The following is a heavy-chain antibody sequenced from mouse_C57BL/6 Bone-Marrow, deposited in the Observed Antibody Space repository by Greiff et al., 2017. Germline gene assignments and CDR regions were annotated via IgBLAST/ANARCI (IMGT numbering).Heavy chain of an antibody. Sequence: EVQLQQSGPELVKPGASVKISCKASGYTFTDYYMNWVKQSHGKSLEWIGDINPNNGGTSYNQKFKGKATLTVDKSSSTAYMELRSLTSEDSAVYYCARREGNPNRYAMDYWGQGTSVTVSS. J-gene: IGHJ4*01. V-gene: IGHV1-26*01. CDR3: ARREGNPNRYAMDY. CDR1: GYTFTDYY. D-gene: IGHD2-1*01. CDR2: INPNNGGT.